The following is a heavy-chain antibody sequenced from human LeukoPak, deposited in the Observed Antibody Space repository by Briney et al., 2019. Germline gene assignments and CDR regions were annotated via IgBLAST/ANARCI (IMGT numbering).Heavy chain of an antibody. J-gene: IGHJ4*02. Sequence: SETLSLTCTVSGGSISSSSYYWGWIRQPPGKGLEWIGSIYYSGSTYYNPSLKSRVTISVDTSKNQFSLKLSSVTAADTAVYYCARRHRSGGDLWDYWGQGTLVTVSS. CDR3: ARRHRSGGDLWDY. CDR2: IYYSGST. CDR1: GGSISSSSYY. V-gene: IGHV4-39*01. D-gene: IGHD2-21*01.